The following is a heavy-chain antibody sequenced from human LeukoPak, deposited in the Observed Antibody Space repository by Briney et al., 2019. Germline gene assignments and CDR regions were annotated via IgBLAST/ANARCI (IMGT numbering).Heavy chain of an antibody. D-gene: IGHD3-10*01. CDR2: INPNRGGT. CDR3: ARDGSGSSPIRYYYYGMDV. J-gene: IGHJ6*02. Sequence: ASVKVSCKASGYTFTGYYMHWVRQAPGQGLEWMGWINPNRGGTNYAQKCQGRVTMTRDTSISTDYMELSRMRSEDTGVYYCARDGSGSSPIRYYYYGMDVWGQGTTVNVSS. CDR1: GYTFTGYY. V-gene: IGHV1-2*02.